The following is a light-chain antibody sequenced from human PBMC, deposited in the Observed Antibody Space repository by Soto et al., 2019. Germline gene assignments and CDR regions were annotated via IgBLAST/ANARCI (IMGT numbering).Light chain of an antibody. CDR1: QDMGNY. CDR3: QKYNSAPWT. Sequence: DIHMTQSPSSLSVSVGDRVTISCWASQDMGNYLAWYQQKPGKVPKLLIYDASSLEPGVPSRFSGSGSGTDFTLTISSLQPEDVGIYYCQKYNSAPWTFAQGTKVEIK. V-gene: IGKV1-27*01. CDR2: DAS. J-gene: IGKJ1*01.